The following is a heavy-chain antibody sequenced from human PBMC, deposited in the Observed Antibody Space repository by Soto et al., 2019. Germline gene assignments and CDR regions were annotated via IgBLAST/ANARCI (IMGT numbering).Heavy chain of an antibody. CDR2: IKQDGSEI. D-gene: IGHD2-2*01. Sequence: EVQLVESGGGLVQSGGSLRLSCAASGFTFSSYWMSWVRQGPGKGPEWVANIKQDGSEIYYVVSVKGRFTLSRDNAKSSLYLQMTSLRAEDTAVYHCAKSLSAIPGDSWGQGTLVTVSS. J-gene: IGHJ4*02. V-gene: IGHV3-7*05. CDR3: AKSLSAIPGDS. CDR1: GFTFSSYW.